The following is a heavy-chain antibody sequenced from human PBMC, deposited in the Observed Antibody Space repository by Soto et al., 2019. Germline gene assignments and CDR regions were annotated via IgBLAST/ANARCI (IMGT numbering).Heavy chain of an antibody. D-gene: IGHD1-26*01. V-gene: IGHV4-39*01. CDR3: ATQEVGGSYVYTFDP. Sequence: SDTLSPTSTVSGCSNTTSIYYWRWIRQPPGKGLEWIGSIYYSGSTYYNPSLKSRVTISVDTSKNQFSLKLSSVTAADTAVYYCATQEVGGSYVYTFDPWGQG. J-gene: IGHJ5*02. CDR1: GCSNTTSIYY. CDR2: IYYSGST.